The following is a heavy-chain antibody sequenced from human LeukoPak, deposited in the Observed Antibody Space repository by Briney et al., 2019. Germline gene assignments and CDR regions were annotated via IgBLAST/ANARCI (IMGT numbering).Heavy chain of an antibody. CDR1: GGSFSGYY. Sequence: SETLSLTCAVYGGSFSGYYWSWIRQPPGKGLEWIGYIYYSGSTNYNPSLKSRVTISVDTSKNQFSLKLSSVTAADTAVYYCARDQYYYDSSPLFDYWGQGTLVTVSS. CDR3: ARDQYYYDSSPLFDY. D-gene: IGHD3-22*01. CDR2: IYYSGST. V-gene: IGHV4-59*12. J-gene: IGHJ4*02.